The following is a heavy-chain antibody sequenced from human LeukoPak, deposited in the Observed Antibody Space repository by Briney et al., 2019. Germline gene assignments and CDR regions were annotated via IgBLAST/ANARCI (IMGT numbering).Heavy chain of an antibody. J-gene: IGHJ3*02. D-gene: IGHD4-17*01. Sequence: SQTLSLTCTVSGGSISSGDYYWSWIRQPPGKGLEWIGYIYYSGSTYYKPSLKSRISMSVDMSKTQFSLKLSSVIAADTAVYFCAREFLRVNAFDIWGRGTMVTVSS. CDR1: GGSISSGDYY. CDR3: AREFLRVNAFDI. V-gene: IGHV4-30-4*08. CDR2: IYYSGST.